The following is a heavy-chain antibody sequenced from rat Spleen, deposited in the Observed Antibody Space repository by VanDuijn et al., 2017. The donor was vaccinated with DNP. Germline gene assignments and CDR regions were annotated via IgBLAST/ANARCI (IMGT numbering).Heavy chain of an antibody. CDR2: ISYDGSET. V-gene: IGHV5-7*01. D-gene: IGHD1-4*01. CDR3: AGRPPPTRGPFDY. Sequence: EVQLAASGGGLVQPGRSLKLSCAASGFTFSDYYMAWVRQAPTKGLEWVATISYDGSETYYRNSVKGRFTISRDNARSTLYLQMDSLRSEDTAAYYWAGRPPPTRGPFDYWGQGVTVTVSS. J-gene: IGHJ2*01. CDR1: GFTFSDYY.